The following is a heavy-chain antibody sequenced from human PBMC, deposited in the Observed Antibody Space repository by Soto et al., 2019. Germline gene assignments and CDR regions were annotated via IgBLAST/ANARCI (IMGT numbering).Heavy chain of an antibody. Sequence: QVQLQESGPGLVKPSQTLSLTCTVSGGSISSGGYYWSWIRQHPGKGLEWIGYIYYSGSTYYNPSLKSRVTISVDTSKNQFSLKLISVTAADTAVYYCARDGTLGYCSGGSCYSQWFDPWGQGTLVTVSS. J-gene: IGHJ5*02. CDR2: IYYSGST. D-gene: IGHD2-15*01. V-gene: IGHV4-31*03. CDR3: ARDGTLGYCSGGSCYSQWFDP. CDR1: GGSISSGGYY.